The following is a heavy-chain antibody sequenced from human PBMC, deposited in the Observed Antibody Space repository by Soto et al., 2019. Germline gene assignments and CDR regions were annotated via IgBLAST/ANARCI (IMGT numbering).Heavy chain of an antibody. D-gene: IGHD2-15*01. CDR1: GDSVSSNSAA. Sequence: PSQTLSLTCAISGDSVSSNSAAWNWIRQSPSRGLEWLGRTYYRSKWYNDYAVSMKSRITINPDTSKNQFSLQLNSVTPEDTAVYYCARGKGGNYYYYYGMDCWGQGTTVTVSS. CDR2: TYYRSKWYN. J-gene: IGHJ6*02. CDR3: ARGKGGNYYYYYGMDC. V-gene: IGHV6-1*01.